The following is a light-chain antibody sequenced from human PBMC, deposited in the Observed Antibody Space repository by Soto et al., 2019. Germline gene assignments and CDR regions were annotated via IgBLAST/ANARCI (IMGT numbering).Light chain of an antibody. Sequence: DIPMTQSPSSLSASVGDRVTITCRASQSISNYLNWYQQKPGKAPNLLIYAASTLQSGVPSRFSDSGSGKYSTLTISSLQVEDFATYYCQKIKSSPGTFGKGTKVNIK. CDR3: QKIKSSPGT. V-gene: IGKV1-39*01. CDR1: QSISNY. CDR2: AAS. J-gene: IGKJ1*01.